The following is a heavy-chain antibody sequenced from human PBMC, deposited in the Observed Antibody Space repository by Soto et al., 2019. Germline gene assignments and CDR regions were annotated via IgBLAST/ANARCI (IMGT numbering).Heavy chain of an antibody. V-gene: IGHV4-59*01. Sequence: SEPLSLTCIVSRCSISSYYWSWIRQPPGKGLEWTGYIYYTGGTNYNPSLRSRVTFSLDTSKNQFSLKLSSVTAADTAVYYCARGGTGCSYGYPWGQGTLVTVSS. D-gene: IGHD5-18*01. CDR3: ARGGTGCSYGYP. J-gene: IGHJ5*02. CDR2: IYYTGGT. CDR1: RCSISSYY.